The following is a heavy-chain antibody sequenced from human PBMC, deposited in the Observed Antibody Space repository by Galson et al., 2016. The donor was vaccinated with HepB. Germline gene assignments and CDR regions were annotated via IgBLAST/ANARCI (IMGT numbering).Heavy chain of an antibody. V-gene: IGHV3-66*01. Sequence: SLRLSCAATGFSVSTSYMTWVRQAPGGGLEWVSVLYNTGTKYYADSVKGRFTISRENSKNTLYLQMNSLKGEDTAVYYCARSGDLSGGYSAYGMDVWGQGTTVTVSS. J-gene: IGHJ6*02. CDR3: ARSGDLSGGYSAYGMDV. D-gene: IGHD3-3*01. CDR2: LYNTGTK. CDR1: GFSVSTSY.